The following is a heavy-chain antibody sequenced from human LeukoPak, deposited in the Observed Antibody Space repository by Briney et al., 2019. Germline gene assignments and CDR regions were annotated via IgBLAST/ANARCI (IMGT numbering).Heavy chain of an antibody. Sequence: GGSLRLSCAASGFTFSTYAMTWVRQAPGKGLEWVSAISGSGGSTNYADSVKGRFTIPRDNSKNTLDLQMNSLRAEDTAVYHCAKSSTWKQLWSYDYWGQGILVTVSS. D-gene: IGHD5-18*01. CDR3: AKSSTWKQLWSYDY. CDR1: GFTFSTYA. CDR2: ISGSGGST. V-gene: IGHV3-23*01. J-gene: IGHJ4*02.